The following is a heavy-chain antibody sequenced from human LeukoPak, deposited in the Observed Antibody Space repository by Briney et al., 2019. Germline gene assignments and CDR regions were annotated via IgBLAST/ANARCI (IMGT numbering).Heavy chain of an antibody. V-gene: IGHV1-3*01. Sequence: GASVKVSCKASGYTFTSYAVHWVRQAPGQRLEWMGWINAGSGNTKYSQKLQGRVTITRDTSASTAYMELSSLRSEDTAVYYCARGGTGNLLGLDWGRGTLVTVSS. CDR2: INAGSGNT. D-gene: IGHD1-1*01. J-gene: IGHJ4*02. CDR1: GYTFTSYA. CDR3: ARGGTGNLLGLD.